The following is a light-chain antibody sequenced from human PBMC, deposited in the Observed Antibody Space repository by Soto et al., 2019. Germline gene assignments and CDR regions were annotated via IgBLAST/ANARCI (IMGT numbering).Light chain of an antibody. V-gene: IGKV1-27*01. Sequence: DIQMTQSPSSLSASVGDRVTITCRASQGISNYLAWYQQRPGKVPKLLIYAASTLQSGVPSRFSGSGSGTDFTLTISSLQPEDVATYYCQKYNSAPPLTFGGGTKVEIK. CDR1: QGISNY. CDR2: AAS. CDR3: QKYNSAPPLT. J-gene: IGKJ4*01.